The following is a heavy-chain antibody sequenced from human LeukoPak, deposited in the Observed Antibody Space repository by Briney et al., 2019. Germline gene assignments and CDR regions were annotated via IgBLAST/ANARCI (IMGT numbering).Heavy chain of an antibody. CDR2: NIPIFGTA. V-gene: IGHV1-69*01. CDR3: ARGPRYSYQPTVDFDI. CDR1: VGTFSSYA. Sequence: GASVKVSCKASVGTFSSYAISWVRQAPGQGLEWMGGNIPIFGTANYAQKFQGRVTITADESTSTAYMELSSLRTEDTAVYYCARGPRYSYQPTVDFDIWSQGTMVTAYS. D-gene: IGHD5-18*01. J-gene: IGHJ3*02.